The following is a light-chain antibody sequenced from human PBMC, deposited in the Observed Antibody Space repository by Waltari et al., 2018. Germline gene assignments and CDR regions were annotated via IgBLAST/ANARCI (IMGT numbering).Light chain of an antibody. CDR1: SSNIGSNT. Sequence: QSVLTQPPSASGTPGQRVTISCSGSSSNIGSNTVNSYQQLPGTPPKLLIYSNNHRPPGAPDRVSGSSSGTSASLAMSGPRPEDEAESYCEAWDDGLNGHGVFGGGTKLTVL. J-gene: IGLJ2*01. CDR3: EAWDDGLNGHGV. CDR2: SNN. V-gene: IGLV1-44*01.